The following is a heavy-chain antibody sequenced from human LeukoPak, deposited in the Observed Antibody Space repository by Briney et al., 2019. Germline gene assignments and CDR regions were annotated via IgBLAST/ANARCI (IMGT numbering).Heavy chain of an antibody. V-gene: IGHV3-30*18. J-gene: IGHJ3*02. Sequence: GGSLRLSCAASGFTFSSYGMQWVRQAPGKGLEWVAVISYDGNNKYYADSVKGRFTFSRDNFKNTLYLQMNSLRAEDTAVYYCAKAAVAEDAFDIWGQGTMVTVSS. D-gene: IGHD6-19*01. CDR2: ISYDGNNK. CDR1: GFTFSSYG. CDR3: AKAAVAEDAFDI.